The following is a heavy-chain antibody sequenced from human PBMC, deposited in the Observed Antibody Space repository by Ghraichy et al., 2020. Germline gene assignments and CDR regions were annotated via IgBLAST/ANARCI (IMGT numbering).Heavy chain of an antibody. CDR3: AKNQAIYDILSPLDV. Sequence: GESLNISCAGSGFTFDDFAMHWVRQGPGKVLEWVSLISGDGGSTYYADSVKGRFTISRDNSKNSLYLQMNSLRTEDTALYYCAKNQAIYDILSPLDVWGQGTTVTVSS. CDR2: ISGDGGST. J-gene: IGHJ6*02. V-gene: IGHV3-43*02. CDR1: GFTFDDFA. D-gene: IGHD3-9*01.